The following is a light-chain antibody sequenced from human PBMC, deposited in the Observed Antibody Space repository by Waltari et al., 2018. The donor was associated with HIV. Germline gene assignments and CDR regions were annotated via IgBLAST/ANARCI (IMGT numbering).Light chain of an antibody. CDR2: LDD. CDR1: ESNIGNNG. J-gene: IGLJ2*01. Sequence: QSVLTQPPSVSEAPRQRVTISCSGSESNIGNNGVNWYQQIAGKPPKLLIYLDDIPPSGVSDRFSGSKSGTSASRAIRGLQSDDEADYYCAVWDDSVNGPVFGGGTKLTVL. CDR3: AVWDDSVNGPV. V-gene: IGLV1-36*01.